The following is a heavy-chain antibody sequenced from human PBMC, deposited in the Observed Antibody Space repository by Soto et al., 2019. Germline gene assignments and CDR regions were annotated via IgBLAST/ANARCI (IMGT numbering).Heavy chain of an antibody. CDR2: IRSKAYGGTT. CDR3: TREGVTIFGHFDY. J-gene: IGHJ4*02. Sequence: GGSLRLSCTASGLTFGDYAMSWFRQAPGKGLEWVGFIRSKAYGGTTEYAASVKGRFTISRDDSKSNAYLQMNSLKTEDTAVYYCTREGVTIFGHFDYWGQGTLVTVSS. CDR1: GLTFGDYA. V-gene: IGHV3-49*03. D-gene: IGHD3-3*01.